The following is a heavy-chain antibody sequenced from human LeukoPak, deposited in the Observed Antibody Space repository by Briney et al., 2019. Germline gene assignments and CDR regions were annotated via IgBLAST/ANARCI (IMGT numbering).Heavy chain of an antibody. CDR3: AKSKAEFSYGSGSYYFDY. V-gene: IGHV3-30*04. D-gene: IGHD3-10*01. CDR2: ISYDGSNK. CDR1: GFTFSSYA. J-gene: IGHJ4*02. Sequence: GGSLRLSCAASGFTFSSYAMHWVRQAPGKGLEWVAVISYDGSNKYYADSVKGRFTISRDNSKNTLYLQMNSLTAEDTAVYYCAKSKAEFSYGSGSYYFDYWGQGTLVTVSS.